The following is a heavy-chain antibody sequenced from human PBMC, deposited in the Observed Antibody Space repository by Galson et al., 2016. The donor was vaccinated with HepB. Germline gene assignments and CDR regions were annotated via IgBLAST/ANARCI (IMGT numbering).Heavy chain of an antibody. V-gene: IGHV3-23*01. CDR1: EFTFSSYG. CDR2: ISGNGATT. J-gene: IGHJ3*02. CDR3: AKDPNGDYIGTFGM. Sequence: SLRLSCAVSEFTFSSYGVTWVRQPPGKRLEWVSSISGNGATTQYADSVRGRFTISRDNSKNTLYLQMNSLRAEDTAIYYCAKDPNGDYIGTFGMWGQGTMVTVSS. D-gene: IGHD4-17*01.